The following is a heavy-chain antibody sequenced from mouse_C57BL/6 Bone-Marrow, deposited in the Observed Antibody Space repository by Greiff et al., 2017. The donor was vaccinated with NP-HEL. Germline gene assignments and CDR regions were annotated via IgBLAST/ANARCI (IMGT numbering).Heavy chain of an antibody. V-gene: IGHV1-15*01. CDR2: IDPETGGT. Sequence: VQGVESGAELVRPGASVTLSCKASGYTFTDYEMHWVKQTPVHGLEWIGAIDPETGGTAYNQKFKGKAILTADKSSSTAYMELRSLTSEDSAVYYCTRPHYYGSSYWYYFDYWGQGTTLTVSS. D-gene: IGHD1-1*01. CDR1: GYTFTDYE. J-gene: IGHJ2*01. CDR3: TRPHYYGSSYWYYFDY.